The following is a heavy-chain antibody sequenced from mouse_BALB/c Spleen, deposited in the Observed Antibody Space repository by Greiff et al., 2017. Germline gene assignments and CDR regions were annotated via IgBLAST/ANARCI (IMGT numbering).Heavy chain of an antibody. CDR2: ISYSGST. D-gene: IGHD1-1*01. CDR3: ARSFIYYYGSSFAY. J-gene: IGHJ3*01. V-gene: IGHV3-2*02. Sequence: VQLQQSGPGLVKPSQSLSLTCTVTGYSITSDYAWNWIRQFPGNKLEWMGYISYSGSTSYNPSLKSRISITRDTSKNQFFLQLNSVTTEDTATYYCARSFIYYYGSSFAYWGQGTLVTVSA. CDR1: GYSITSDYA.